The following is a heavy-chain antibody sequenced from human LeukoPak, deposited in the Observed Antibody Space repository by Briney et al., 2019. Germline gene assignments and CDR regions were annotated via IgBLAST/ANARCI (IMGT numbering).Heavy chain of an antibody. V-gene: IGHV1-8*03. Sequence: GGSVKVSCKASGYTFTSYDINWVRQATGQGLQWMGWMNPNSGNTVYAQKFQGRVTITRNTSISTAYMELSSLRSEDTALYYSARGGYVRAIAVIPVDDALDLWGEETMAPVSS. CDR3: ARGGYVRAIAVIPVDDALDL. D-gene: IGHD6-19*01. J-gene: IGHJ3*01. CDR1: GYTFTSYD. CDR2: MNPNSGNT.